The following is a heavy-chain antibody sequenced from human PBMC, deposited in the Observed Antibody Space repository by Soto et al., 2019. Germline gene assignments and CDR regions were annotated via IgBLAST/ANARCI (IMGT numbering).Heavy chain of an antibody. V-gene: IGHV1-46*01. J-gene: IGHJ6*02. CDR3: ARGAITIFEVVIIPVRNYGMDV. CDR2: INPSGGST. D-gene: IGHD3-3*01. Sequence: ASVKVSCKASGYTFTSYYMHWVRQAPGQGLEWMGIINPSGGSTSYAQKFQGRVTMTRDTSTSTVYMELSSLRSEDTAVYYCARGAITIFEVVIIPVRNYGMDVWGQGTTVTVSS. CDR1: GYTFTSYY.